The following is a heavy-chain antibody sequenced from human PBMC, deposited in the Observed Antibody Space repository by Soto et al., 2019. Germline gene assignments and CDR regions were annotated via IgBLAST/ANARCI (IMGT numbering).Heavy chain of an antibody. V-gene: IGHV3-9*01. CDR3: AKVAGIAVAGTLDY. J-gene: IGHJ4*02. D-gene: IGHD6-19*01. CDR2: ISWNSGSI. CDR1: GFTFDDYV. Sequence: EVQLVESGGGLVQPGRSLRLSCAASGFTFDDYVMHWVRQAPGKGLEWVSGISWNSGSIGYADSVKGRFTISRDNAKNSLYLQMNSLRAEDTALYYCAKVAGIAVAGTLDYWGQGTLVTVSS.